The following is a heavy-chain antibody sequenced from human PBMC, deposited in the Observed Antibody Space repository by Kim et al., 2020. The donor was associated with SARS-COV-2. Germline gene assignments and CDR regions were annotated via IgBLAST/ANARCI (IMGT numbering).Heavy chain of an antibody. J-gene: IGHJ4*02. V-gene: IGHV3-43*01. CDR2: ISWDGGST. CDR3: GGGEYVYY. Sequence: GGSLRLSCDASGFTFDDFTMHWIRQIPGKGLEWVSVISWDGGSTSYTDSVKGRFAISRDNSKNSLYLQMNSLRPEDTGLYYCGGGEYVYYWGQGTLVTVSS. CDR1: GFTFDDFT. D-gene: IGHD3-16*01.